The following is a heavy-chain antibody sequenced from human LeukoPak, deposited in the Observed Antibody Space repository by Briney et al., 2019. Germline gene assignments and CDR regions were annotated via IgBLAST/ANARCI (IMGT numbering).Heavy chain of an antibody. CDR1: GYSFTNYW. D-gene: IGHD3-10*01. V-gene: IGHV5-51*01. Sequence: GESLKISCKGSGYSFTNYWIGWVRQMPGKGLEWMGIIYPGDSDTRDSPSFQGQVIISADKSISTAYLQWRSLKASDTAVYYCARVRLNFYGSGSYDTDWGQGTLVTVSS. CDR3: ARVRLNFYGSGSYDTD. J-gene: IGHJ4*02. CDR2: IYPGDSDT.